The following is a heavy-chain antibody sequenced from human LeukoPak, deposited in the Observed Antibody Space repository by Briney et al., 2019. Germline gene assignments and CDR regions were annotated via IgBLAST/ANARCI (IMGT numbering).Heavy chain of an antibody. CDR3: ARGSLVAAAGIVRFDP. CDR2: INHSGST. Sequence: SGTLSLTCAVSGGSISSSNWWSWVRQPPGKGLEWIGEINHSGSTNYNPSLKSRVTISVDTSKNQFSLKLSSVTAADTAVYYCARGSLVAAAGIVRFDPWGQGTLATVSS. D-gene: IGHD6-13*01. CDR1: GGSISSSNW. V-gene: IGHV4-4*02. J-gene: IGHJ5*02.